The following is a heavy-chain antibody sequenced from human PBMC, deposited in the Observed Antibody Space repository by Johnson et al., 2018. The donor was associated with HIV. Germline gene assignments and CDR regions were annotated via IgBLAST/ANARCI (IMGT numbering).Heavy chain of an antibody. CDR3: AREGTVSYGGAFDI. V-gene: IGHV3-53*01. CDR2: LYSGGST. Sequence: VLLVESGGGLIQPGGSLRLSCAASGFTVSSNYMSWVRQAPGKGLVWVSVLYSGGSTYYADSVTGRFTIYRDNSKNTLYLQMNSLRAEDTAVYYCAREGTVSYGGAFDIWGQGTMVTVSS. D-gene: IGHD4-17*01. J-gene: IGHJ3*02. CDR1: GFTVSSNY.